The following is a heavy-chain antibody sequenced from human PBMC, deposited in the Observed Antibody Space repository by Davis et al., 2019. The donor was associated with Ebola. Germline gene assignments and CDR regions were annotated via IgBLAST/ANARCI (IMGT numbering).Heavy chain of an antibody. V-gene: IGHV3-23*01. Sequence: GESLKISCAASGSTFSSYGMHWVRQAPGKGLEGVAVISGSGGSAYYADSVKGRFTISRDNSKNTLYLQMNSLRAEDTAVYYCARGLTLVQGVINYYYALDVWGQGTTVTVSS. J-gene: IGHJ6*02. CDR1: GSTFSSYG. D-gene: IGHD3-10*01. CDR3: ARGLTLVQGVINYYYALDV. CDR2: ISGSGGSA.